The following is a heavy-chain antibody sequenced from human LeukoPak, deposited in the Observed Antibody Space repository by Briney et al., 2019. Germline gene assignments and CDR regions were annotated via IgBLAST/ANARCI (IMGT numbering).Heavy chain of an antibody. CDR2: ISSGSSTI. Sequence: GGSLRLSCKPSGFAFGDYAMSWVRQAPGKGLEWVSYISSGSSTIYYADSVKGRFTISRDNAKNSLYLQVNSLRDEDTAVYYCARGRAGYYYDYWGQGTLVTVSS. CDR3: ARGRAGYYYDY. CDR1: GFAFGDYA. J-gene: IGHJ4*02. V-gene: IGHV3-48*02. D-gene: IGHD6-13*01.